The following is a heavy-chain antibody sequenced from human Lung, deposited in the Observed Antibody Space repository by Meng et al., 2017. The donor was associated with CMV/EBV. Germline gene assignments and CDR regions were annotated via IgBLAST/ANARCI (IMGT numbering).Heavy chain of an antibody. D-gene: IGHD5-18*01. CDR3: ARGKGSYYYYYGMDV. Sequence: SVXVSRXASGYTFASYDINWVRQATGQGLEWMGWMNPNSGNTGYAQKFQGRVTMTRNSSISTAYMELNSLRSEDTAVYYCARGKGSYYYYYGMDVWGQGTXVTVSS. CDR1: GYTFASYD. CDR2: MNPNSGNT. V-gene: IGHV1-8*01. J-gene: IGHJ6*02.